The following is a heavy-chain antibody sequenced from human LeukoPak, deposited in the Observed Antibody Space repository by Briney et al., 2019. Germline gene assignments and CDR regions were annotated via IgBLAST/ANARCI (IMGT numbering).Heavy chain of an antibody. CDR3: AKDIYYDSSGYLRDNDAFDI. D-gene: IGHD3-22*01. V-gene: IGHV4-34*01. CDR2: INHSGST. Sequence: SETLSLTCAVYGGSFSGYYWSWIRQPPGKGLEWIGEINHSGSTNYNPSLKSRVTISVDTSKNQFSLKLSSVTAADTAVYYCAKDIYYDSSGYLRDNDAFDIWGQGTMVTVSS. J-gene: IGHJ3*02. CDR1: GGSFSGYY.